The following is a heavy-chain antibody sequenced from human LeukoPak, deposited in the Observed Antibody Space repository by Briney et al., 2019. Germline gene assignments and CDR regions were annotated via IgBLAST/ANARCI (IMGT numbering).Heavy chain of an antibody. CDR3: AREPTGDKTFDY. CDR1: GGSFSGYY. D-gene: IGHD7-27*01. V-gene: IGHV4-34*01. CDR2: IYYNVFSSGTT. Sequence: KTSETLSLTCAVYGGSFSGYYWSWIRQPPGKGLEWIGTIYYNVFSSGTTYYNPSLKSRVTISVDTSKNQFSLRLSSVTAADTAVYYCAREPTGDKTFDYWGQGTLVTVSS. J-gene: IGHJ4*02.